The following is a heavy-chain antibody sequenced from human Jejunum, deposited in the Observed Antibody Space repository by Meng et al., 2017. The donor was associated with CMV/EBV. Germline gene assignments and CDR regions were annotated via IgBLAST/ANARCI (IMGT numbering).Heavy chain of an antibody. V-gene: IGHV3-7*01. J-gene: IGHJ5*01. D-gene: IGHD4-11*01. CDR1: GFPFSNYW. CDR2: IKEDGSEK. Sequence: AASGFPFSNYWMTWVRQAPGKGLEWVANIKEDGSEKYFVDSVNGRFTISRDNAQNSLYLQMNSLRVADTAVYYCARKRNSNWFDSWGQGTLGTVSS. CDR3: ARKRNSNWFDS.